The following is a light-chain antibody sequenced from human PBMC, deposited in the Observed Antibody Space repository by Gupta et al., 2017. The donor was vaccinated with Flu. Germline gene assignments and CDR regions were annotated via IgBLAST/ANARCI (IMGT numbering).Light chain of an antibody. CDR1: SGMSNW. V-gene: IGKV1D-16*01. J-gene: IGKJ5*01. Sequence: GDRVTITVRASSGMSNWIAWYQQKPEKAPKSRIYGASSLQSGVPSRFSGRGSGTEFRLNISSLKPEEFAIYYCLQYNRYRITFGQGTRLEMK. CDR2: GAS. CDR3: LQYNRYRIT.